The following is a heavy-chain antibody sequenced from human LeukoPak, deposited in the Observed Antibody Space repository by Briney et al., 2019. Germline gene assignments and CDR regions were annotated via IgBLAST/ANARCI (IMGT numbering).Heavy chain of an antibody. J-gene: IGHJ4*02. CDR3: AKDQLAMVRGVSHHFDY. CDR2: INGSGSSV. Sequence: INGSGSSVFFADCVKGRLTISRDKCKRTLYVQMNSLRAEDTAEYYCAKDQLAMVRGVSHHFDYWGQGTLVTVSS. V-gene: IGHV3-23*01. D-gene: IGHD3-10*01.